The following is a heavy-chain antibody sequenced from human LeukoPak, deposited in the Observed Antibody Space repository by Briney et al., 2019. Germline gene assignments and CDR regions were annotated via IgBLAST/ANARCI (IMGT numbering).Heavy chain of an antibody. Sequence: SETLSLTCTVSGYSISGGYYWGWIRQPPGKGLEWIGSIYHSGSTYYNPSLKSRVTISVDSSKNQFSLRLSSVTAADTAVYYCARESLTWLQSRTSWFDPWGQGTLVTVSS. CDR2: IYHSGST. CDR1: GYSISGGYY. CDR3: ARESLTWLQSRTSWFDP. J-gene: IGHJ5*02. V-gene: IGHV4-38-2*02. D-gene: IGHD5-24*01.